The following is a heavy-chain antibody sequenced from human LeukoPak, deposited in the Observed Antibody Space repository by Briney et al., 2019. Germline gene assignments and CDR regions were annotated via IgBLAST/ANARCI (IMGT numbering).Heavy chain of an antibody. CDR3: GRGHWGLDY. D-gene: IGHD7-27*01. CDR2: ISNSGSSI. J-gene: IGHJ4*02. V-gene: IGHV3-11*04. CDR1: GFTFSDSY. Sequence: GGSLILSCAASGFTFSDSYMTWIRQAPGKGLEWVSYISNSGSSIYYADSVKGRFTTSRDNAKSSLYLQVNSLRAEDTAVYYCGRGHWGLDYWGQGALVTVSS.